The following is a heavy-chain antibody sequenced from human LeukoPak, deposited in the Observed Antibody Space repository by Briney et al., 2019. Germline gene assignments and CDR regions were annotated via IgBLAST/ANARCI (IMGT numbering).Heavy chain of an antibody. Sequence: AASMKISCKASGYSFANFWIGWVRQIPGKGLEWMWIVSPGDSATLYNTSFKGQVTISDDKSINTAYLQWSSLTASTTAFYYCAIHGDKYTYGLSPDCWGQGAQVTDSS. CDR1: GYSFANFW. V-gene: IGHV5-51*01. J-gene: IGHJ5*01. CDR2: VSPGDSAT. D-gene: IGHD5-18*01. CDR3: AIHGDKYTYGLSPDC.